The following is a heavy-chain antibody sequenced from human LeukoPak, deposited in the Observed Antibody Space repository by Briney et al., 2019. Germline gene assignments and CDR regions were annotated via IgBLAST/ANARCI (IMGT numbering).Heavy chain of an antibody. CDR2: INPSGGST. J-gene: IGHJ4*02. Sequence: ASVKVSCKASGYTFTSYGISWVRQAPGQGLEWMGIINPSGGSTSYAQKFQGRVTMTRDTSTSTVYMELSSLRSEDTAVYYCARGSGSYSPFDYWGQGTLVTVSS. CDR3: ARGSGSYSPFDY. D-gene: IGHD1-26*01. CDR1: GYTFTSYG. V-gene: IGHV1-46*01.